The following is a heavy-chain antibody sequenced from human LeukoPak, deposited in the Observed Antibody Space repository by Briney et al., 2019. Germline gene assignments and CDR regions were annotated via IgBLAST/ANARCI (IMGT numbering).Heavy chain of an antibody. J-gene: IGHJ4*02. Sequence: SETLSLTCTVSGGSISSDSYYRGWIRQPPGKGLEWIGSIYHTGSTYYNPSLKSRVTMSVETSKKQFSLKLSSVTAADMAVYYCARSTHDYDFWSGYYPLDSWGQGTLVTVSS. CDR1: GGSISSDSYY. CDR3: ARSTHDYDFWSGYYPLDS. CDR2: IYHTGST. V-gene: IGHV4-39*01. D-gene: IGHD3-3*01.